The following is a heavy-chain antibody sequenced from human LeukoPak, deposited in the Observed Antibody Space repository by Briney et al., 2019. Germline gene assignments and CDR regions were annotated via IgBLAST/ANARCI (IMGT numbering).Heavy chain of an antibody. CDR3: ARGYTASAYYDFWSGYYSQPTFDY. Sequence: ASVKVSCKASGYTFTGYHMHWVRQAPGQGLEWMGRINPNSGDTNYAQKFQGRVTMTRDTSISTAYMELSRLRSDDTAVYYCARGYTASAYYDFWSGYYSQPTFDYWGQGTLVTVSS. D-gene: IGHD3-3*01. J-gene: IGHJ4*02. CDR2: INPNSGDT. CDR1: GYTFTGYH. V-gene: IGHV1-2*06.